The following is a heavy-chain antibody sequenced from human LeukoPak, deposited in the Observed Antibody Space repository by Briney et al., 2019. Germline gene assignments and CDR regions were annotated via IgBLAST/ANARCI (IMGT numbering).Heavy chain of an antibody. D-gene: IGHD1-26*01. J-gene: IGHJ4*02. CDR3: ARDRPVGATPLPSGFDY. V-gene: IGHV6-1*01. CDR2: TYYRSKWYD. Sequence: SQTLSLTCAISGDSVSSNSAAWNWIRQSPSRGLEWLGRTYYRSKWYDDYAVSVKSRITINPDTSKNQFSLQLNSVTPEDTAVYYCARDRPVGATPLPSGFDYWGQGTLVTVSS. CDR1: GDSVSSNSAA.